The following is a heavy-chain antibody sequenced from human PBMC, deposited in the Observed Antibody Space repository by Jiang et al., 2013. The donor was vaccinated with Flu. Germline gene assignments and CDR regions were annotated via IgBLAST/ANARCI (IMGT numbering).Heavy chain of an antibody. V-gene: IGHV3-21*01. CDR3: ARGDYYYDNSGPY. Sequence: SLSCAASGFTFSSYSMNWVRQTPGKGLEWVSSITTSSSYKYYADSVKGRFTISRDNAKNSLYLQMDSLRAEDTAVYYCARGDYYYDNSGPYWGQGTLVTVSS. D-gene: IGHD3-22*01. CDR2: ITTSSSYK. CDR1: GFTFSSYS. J-gene: IGHJ4*02.